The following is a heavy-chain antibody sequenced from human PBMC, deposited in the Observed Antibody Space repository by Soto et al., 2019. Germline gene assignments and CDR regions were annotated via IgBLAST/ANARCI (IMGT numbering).Heavy chain of an antibody. D-gene: IGHD2-21*01. CDR1: GFTFNNYA. V-gene: IGHV3-23*01. CDR3: ARGGDGYNFGAVY. J-gene: IGHJ4*02. Sequence: GGSLRLSCAASGFTFNNYAMTWVRQAPGKGLEWVSAISGGGDTTSYADSVKGRFTVSRDGSKNTLYLQMSSLRSDDTAVYYCARGGDGYNFGAVYWGQGTPVTVSS. CDR2: ISGGGDTT.